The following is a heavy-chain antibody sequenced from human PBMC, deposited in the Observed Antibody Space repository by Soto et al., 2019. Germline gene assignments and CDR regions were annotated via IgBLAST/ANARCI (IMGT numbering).Heavy chain of an antibody. Sequence: QITLTESGPTLVTPTQTLTLTCSFSGFSLTTSGVAVGWFRQPPGKVPEWLSLIYWNDDKRYSPSLRSRLIVTGDSSKNQVVLTLADADTADSGTYYCAHRPTSTEDFYFDYWGQGTLVTVSS. CDR1: GFSLTTSGVA. V-gene: IGHV2-5*01. CDR3: AHRPTSTEDFYFDY. CDR2: IYWNDDK. J-gene: IGHJ4*02.